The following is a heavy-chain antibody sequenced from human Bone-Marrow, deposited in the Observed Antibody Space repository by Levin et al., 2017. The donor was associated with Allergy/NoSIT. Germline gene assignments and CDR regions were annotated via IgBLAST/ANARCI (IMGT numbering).Heavy chain of an antibody. CDR2: IKEDGSEK. V-gene: IGHV3-7*01. J-gene: IGHJ5*02. CDR1: GFTFSNSW. Sequence: GGSLRLSCAASGFTFSNSWMSWVRQAPGKGLEWVANIKEDGSEKYYVDSVKGRFTISRDNAKNSLFVQMNSLRVEDTVVYYCARDQFRRATIGARWFDPWGQGTLVTVSS. D-gene: IGHD5-24*01. CDR3: ARDQFRRATIGARWFDP.